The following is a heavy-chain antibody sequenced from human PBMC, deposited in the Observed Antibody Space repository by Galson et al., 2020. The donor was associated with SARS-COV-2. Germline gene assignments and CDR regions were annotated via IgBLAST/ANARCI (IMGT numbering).Heavy chain of an antibody. Sequence: VSVKVSCKVSGYTLTELSMHWVRQAPGKGLEWMGGFDPEDGETIYAQKFQGRVTMTEDTSTDTAYMELSSLRSEDTAVYYCATGPIVVVPAAIRTSWFDPWGQGTLVTVSS. J-gene: IGHJ5*02. CDR1: GYTLTELS. CDR2: FDPEDGET. V-gene: IGHV1-24*01. D-gene: IGHD2-2*02. CDR3: ATGPIVVVPAAIRTSWFDP.